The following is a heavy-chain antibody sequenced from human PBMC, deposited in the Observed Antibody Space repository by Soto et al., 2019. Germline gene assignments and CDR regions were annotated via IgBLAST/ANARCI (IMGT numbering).Heavy chain of an antibody. CDR2: ISAYNGNT. CDR3: ARDLVPVADTMVRGVMGYYFDY. Sequence: QVPLVQSGAEVKKPGASVKVSCKASGYTFTSYGISWVRQAPGQGLEWMGWISAYNGNTNYAQKLQGRVTMTTDTSTSTAYMELRSLRSDDTAVYYCARDLVPVADTMVRGVMGYYFDYWGQGTLVTVSS. J-gene: IGHJ4*02. V-gene: IGHV1-18*01. D-gene: IGHD3-10*01. CDR1: GYTFTSYG.